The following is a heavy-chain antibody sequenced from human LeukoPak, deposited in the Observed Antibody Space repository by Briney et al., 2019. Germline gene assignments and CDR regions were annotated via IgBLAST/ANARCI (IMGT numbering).Heavy chain of an antibody. J-gene: IGHJ4*02. CDR1: GFHFPTFL. D-gene: IGHD2-2*01. V-gene: IGHV3-23*01. Sequence: GESLRLSCVASGFHFPTFLMGWVRQAPGKGLEWVSAISGSGGSTYYADSVKGRFTISRDNSKNTLYLQMNSLRAEDTAVYYCAKGHRPYCSSTSCYGSYWGQGTLVTVSS. CDR3: AKGHRPYCSSTSCYGSY. CDR2: ISGSGGST.